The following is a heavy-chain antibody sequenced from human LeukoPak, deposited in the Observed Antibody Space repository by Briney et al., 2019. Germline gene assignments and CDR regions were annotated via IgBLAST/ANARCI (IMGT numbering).Heavy chain of an antibody. CDR3: ARAPPYDILTGYEFDY. J-gene: IGHJ4*02. D-gene: IGHD3-9*01. Sequence: PEASVKVSCKASGGTFSSYAISWVRQAPGQGLEWMGRIIPILGIANYAQKFQGRVTITADKSTSTAYMELSSLRSEDTAVYYCARAPPYDILTGYEFDYWGQGTLVTVSS. V-gene: IGHV1-69*04. CDR2: IIPILGIA. CDR1: GGTFSSYA.